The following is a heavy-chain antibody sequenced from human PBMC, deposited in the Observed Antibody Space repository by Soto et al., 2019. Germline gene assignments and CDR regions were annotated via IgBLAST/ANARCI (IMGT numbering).Heavy chain of an antibody. Sequence: GGSLRLSCATPGFTLSYYWMSWVRQAPGKGLEWVANIKEDGSEKYYVDSVKGRFTISRDNAQNSVFLQMNSLRAEDTAIYYCARDCSGGSCQYWGQGTLVTVSS. J-gene: IGHJ4*02. V-gene: IGHV3-7*01. CDR1: GFTLSYYW. CDR3: ARDCSGGSCQY. CDR2: IKEDGSEK. D-gene: IGHD2-15*01.